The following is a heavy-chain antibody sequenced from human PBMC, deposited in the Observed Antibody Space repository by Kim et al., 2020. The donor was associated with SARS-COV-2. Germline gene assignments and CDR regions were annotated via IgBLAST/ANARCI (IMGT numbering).Heavy chain of an antibody. CDR3: AKDDSGGWSSGPPDY. V-gene: IGHV3-33*06. J-gene: IGHJ4*02. Sequence: DSVKGRFTISKDNSKNTLYLQMNCLRAEDTAVYYCAKDDSGGWSSGPPDYWGQGTLVTVSS. D-gene: IGHD6-19*01.